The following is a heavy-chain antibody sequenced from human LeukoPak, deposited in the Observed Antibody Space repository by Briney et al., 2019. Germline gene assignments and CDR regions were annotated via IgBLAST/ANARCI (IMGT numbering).Heavy chain of an antibody. Sequence: PGGSLRLSCAASGFTFSSYGMHWVRQAPGKGLEWVALIWYDGSNKYYADSVKGRFTISRDNSKNTLYLQMNSLRAEDTAVYYCAKDRLRYGDYAFDYWGQGTLVTVSS. V-gene: IGHV3-33*06. J-gene: IGHJ4*02. CDR3: AKDRLRYGDYAFDY. CDR1: GFTFSSYG. D-gene: IGHD4-17*01. CDR2: IWYDGSNK.